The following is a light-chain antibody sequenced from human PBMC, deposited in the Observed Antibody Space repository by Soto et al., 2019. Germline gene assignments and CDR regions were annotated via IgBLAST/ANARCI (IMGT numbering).Light chain of an antibody. J-gene: IGLJ1*01. CDR1: STDVGGYNY. CDR2: EVS. Sequence: QSVLIQPPSVSGSPGQSITISCTGTSTDVGGYNYVSWYQHHPGKGPKLIIYEVSNRPSGVSDRFSGSKSDNKASLIISNLEAEDESDYYCGSYTSTDTPFVFGTGTKVTVL. CDR3: GSYTSTDTPFV. V-gene: IGLV2-14*01.